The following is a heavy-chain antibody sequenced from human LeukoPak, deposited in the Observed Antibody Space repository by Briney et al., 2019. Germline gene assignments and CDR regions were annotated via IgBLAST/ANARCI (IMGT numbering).Heavy chain of an antibody. CDR3: AAGWYYDYVWGSYRPTYYFDY. V-gene: IGHV4-34*01. J-gene: IGHJ4*02. Sequence: SETLSLTCAVYGGSFSGYYWSWIRPPPGKGLEWIGEINHSGSTNYNPSLKSRVTISVDTSKNQFSLKLSSVTAADTAVYYCAAGWYYDYVWGSYRPTYYFDYRGQGTLVTVSS. CDR1: GGSFSGYY. CDR2: INHSGST. D-gene: IGHD3-16*02.